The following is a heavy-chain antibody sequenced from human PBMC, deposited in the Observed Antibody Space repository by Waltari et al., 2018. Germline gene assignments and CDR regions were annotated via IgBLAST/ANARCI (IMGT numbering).Heavy chain of an antibody. D-gene: IGHD3-22*01. J-gene: IGHJ4*02. CDR1: GGSFSGYY. V-gene: IGHV4-34*01. Sequence: QVQLQQWGAGLLKPSETLSLTCAVYGGSFSGYYWSWIRQPPGKGLEWIGEINHSGSTNYNPSLKSRVTISVDTSKNQFSLKLSSVTAADTAVYYCARFRFAYYYDSSGSLDYWGQGTLVTVSS. CDR2: INHSGST. CDR3: ARFRFAYYYDSSGSLDY.